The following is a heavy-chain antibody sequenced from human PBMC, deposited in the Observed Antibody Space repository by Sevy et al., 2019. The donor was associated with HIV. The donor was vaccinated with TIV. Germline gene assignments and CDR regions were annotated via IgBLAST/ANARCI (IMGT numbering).Heavy chain of an antibody. CDR3: VRAFTIFGVVSGIDY. D-gene: IGHD3-3*01. CDR2: ISDDSRYI. CDR1: GFNFRTYS. J-gene: IGHJ4*01. V-gene: IGHV3-21*04. Sequence: GGSLRLSCAASGFNFRTYSMNWVRQAPGKGLEWLSSISDDSRYIYYSDSVKGRFTISRANAKNLLFLQMNNLRVEDTAIYYCVRAFTIFGVVSGIDYWGQGNLVTVSS.